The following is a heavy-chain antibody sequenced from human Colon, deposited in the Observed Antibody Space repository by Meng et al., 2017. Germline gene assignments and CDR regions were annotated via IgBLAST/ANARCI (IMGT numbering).Heavy chain of an antibody. J-gene: IGHJ4*02. CDR1: GFTFGSYA. V-gene: IGHV3-23*01. CDR3: AKGSNYGDYSYFDY. D-gene: IGHD4-17*01. CDR2: TSGSGGNT. Sequence: EVQLLESGGGVVQPGGSLRLSCVTYGFTFGSYAMTWVRQAPGKGLQWISATSGSGGNTYYADPVKGRFSISRDHIKNTVYLQMDSLRAEDTAVYYCAKGSNYGDYSYFDYWGQGTLVTVSS.